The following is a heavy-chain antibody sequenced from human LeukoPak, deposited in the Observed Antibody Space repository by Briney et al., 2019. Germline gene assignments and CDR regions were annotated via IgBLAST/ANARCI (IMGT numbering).Heavy chain of an antibody. CDR3: ARGRTPAAMDYYYMDV. D-gene: IGHD2-2*01. CDR1: GGTFSSYA. V-gene: IGHV1-69*13. CDR2: IIPIFGTA. Sequence: GASVKVSCKASGGTFSSYAISWVRQAPGQGLEWMGGIIPIFGTANYAQKFQGRVTITADESTSTAYMELSSLRSEDTAVYYCARGRTPAAMDYYYMDVWGKGTTVTVSS. J-gene: IGHJ6*03.